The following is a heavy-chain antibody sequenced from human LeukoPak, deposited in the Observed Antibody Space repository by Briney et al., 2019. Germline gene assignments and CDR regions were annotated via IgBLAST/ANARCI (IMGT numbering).Heavy chain of an antibody. J-gene: IGHJ3*02. Sequence: PGGSLRLSCAASGFSFSGHEMNWVRQAPGKGLEWVSYISISGTTVFYADSVKGRFTISRDNPRPSLYLQMNSLRAEDTAVYYCARGGSSGYHYNAFDIWGLGTMVTVSS. V-gene: IGHV3-48*03. D-gene: IGHD3-22*01. CDR1: GFSFSGHE. CDR2: ISISGTTV. CDR3: ARGGSSGYHYNAFDI.